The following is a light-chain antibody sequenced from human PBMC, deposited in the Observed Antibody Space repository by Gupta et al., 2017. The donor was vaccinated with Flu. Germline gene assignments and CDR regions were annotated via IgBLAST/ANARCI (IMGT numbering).Light chain of an antibody. CDR1: QSVSSY. V-gene: IGKV3-11*01. Sequence: PATLSWSPGERATLSCWASQSVSSYLAWYQQKPGQAPRLLIFDASNRVTGIPARFSGRGSVTDFTLTISSREPEDFAVYYCQQRSIWPPTFGQGTRLEIK. CDR3: QQRSIWPPT. CDR2: DAS. J-gene: IGKJ5*01.